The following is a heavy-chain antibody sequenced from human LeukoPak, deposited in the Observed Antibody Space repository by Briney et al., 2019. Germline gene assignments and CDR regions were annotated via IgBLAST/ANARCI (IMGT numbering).Heavy chain of an antibody. J-gene: IGHJ4*02. CDR2: ISDSGGST. D-gene: IGHD3-22*01. CDR3: AKRGVVIRVILVGFHKEAYYFDS. Sequence: GGSLRLSCAVSGITLSNYGMSWVRQAPGRGLEWVAGISDSGGSTNYADSVKGRFTISRDNPKNTLYLQMNSLRAEDTAVYFCAKRGVVIRVILVGFHKEAYYFDSWGQGAPVTVSS. CDR1: GITLSNYG. V-gene: IGHV3-23*01.